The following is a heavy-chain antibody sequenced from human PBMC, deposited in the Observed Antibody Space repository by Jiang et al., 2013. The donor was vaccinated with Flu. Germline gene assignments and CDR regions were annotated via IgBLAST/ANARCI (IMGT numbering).Heavy chain of an antibody. CDR2: MNPNSGNT. CDR1: GYTFTTYD. CDR3: ARGIKAVAGLGAEYFQH. D-gene: IGHD6-19*01. J-gene: IGHJ1*01. Sequence: SGAEVKKPGASVKVSCKASGYTFTTYDINWVRQATGQGLEWMGWMNPNSGNTGYAQKFQGRVTMTRNTSISTAYMEMSSLRSEDTAVYYCARGIKAVAGLGAEYFQHWGQGTWSPSPQ. V-gene: IGHV1-8*01.